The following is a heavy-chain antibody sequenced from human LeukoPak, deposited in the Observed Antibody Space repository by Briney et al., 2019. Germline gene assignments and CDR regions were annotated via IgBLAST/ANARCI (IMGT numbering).Heavy chain of an antibody. V-gene: IGHV3-7*01. CDR3: ARDRYSGGYGGKFAFDI. CDR1: GFTFSNYW. Sequence: GGSLRLSCAGSGFTFSNYWMNWVRQAPGKGLEWVANIKQDGNEKYYVDSVKGRFTISRDNAKNSLYLQMKSRRAEDTAVYYCARDRYSGGYGGKFAFDIWGQGTMVIVSS. J-gene: IGHJ3*02. CDR2: IKQDGNEK. D-gene: IGHD1-26*01.